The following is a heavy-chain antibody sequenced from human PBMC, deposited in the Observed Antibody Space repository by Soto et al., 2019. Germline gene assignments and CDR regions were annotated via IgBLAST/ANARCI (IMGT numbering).Heavy chain of an antibody. Sequence: EVQLLESGGGLVQPGGSLRLSCAASGFTFTTYAMSWVRQAPGKGLEWVSAISPGGDTYYADSVKGRFTISRDNSKKMLFLQMNSLRAEDTAVYYCAKPIYERIREEDFWGQGTLVTVSS. CDR2: ISPGGDT. CDR3: AKPIYERIREEDF. CDR1: GFTFTTYA. V-gene: IGHV3-23*01. J-gene: IGHJ4*02. D-gene: IGHD3-10*01.